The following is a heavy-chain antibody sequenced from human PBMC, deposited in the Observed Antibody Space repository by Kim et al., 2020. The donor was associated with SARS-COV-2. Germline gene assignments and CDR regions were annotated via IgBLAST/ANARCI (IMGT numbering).Heavy chain of an antibody. CDR3: AGPPNRRSDYYGMDV. J-gene: IGHJ6*02. D-gene: IGHD4-17*01. V-gene: IGHV4-39*07. Sequence: SLKSRVTISVDTSKNQFSLKLSSVTAADTAVYYCAGPPNRRSDYYGMDVWGQGTTVTVSS.